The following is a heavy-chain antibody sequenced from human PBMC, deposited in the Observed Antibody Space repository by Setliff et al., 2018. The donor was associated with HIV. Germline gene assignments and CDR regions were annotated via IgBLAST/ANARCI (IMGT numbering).Heavy chain of an antibody. CDR1: GGSISSGNYY. CDR3: AREDYYDSSGDAFDI. D-gene: IGHD3-22*01. CDR2: IYISGST. Sequence: SETLSLTCTVSGGSISSGNYYWNWIRQPAGKGLEWIGRIYISGSTNYNHSLESRVTISLDTSKNQFSLKLRSVTAADTAVYYCAREDYYDSSGDAFDIWGQGTMVTVSS. J-gene: IGHJ3*02. V-gene: IGHV4-61*02.